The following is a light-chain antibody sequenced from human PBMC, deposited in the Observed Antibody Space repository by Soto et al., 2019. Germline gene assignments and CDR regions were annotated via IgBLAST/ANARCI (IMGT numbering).Light chain of an antibody. Sequence: DIHMTQSPSTLPASVGDSVTLTCRASQSISNWLAWYQQKPGKASKLLIYPASTLQSGVPSSFSGSGSGTDFTLTIDSLQPDDFATYYCKRSYSTPYTFGQGTRLEIK. CDR1: QSISNW. V-gene: IGKV1-39*01. CDR3: KRSYSTPYT. CDR2: PAS. J-gene: IGKJ5*01.